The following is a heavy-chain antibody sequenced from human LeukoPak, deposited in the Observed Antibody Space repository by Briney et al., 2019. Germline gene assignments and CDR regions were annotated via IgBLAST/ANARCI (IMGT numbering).Heavy chain of an antibody. D-gene: IGHD6-13*01. CDR2: IIHIFGTA. CDR1: GGTFSSYA. CDR3: ARVLREQQLAYYYYYMDV. V-gene: IGHV1-69*05. Sequence: SVKVSCKASGGTFSSYAISWVRQAPGQGLECMGGIIHIFGTANYAQKFQGRVTITTDESTSTAYMELSSLRSEDTAVYYCARVLREQQLAYYYYYMDVWGKGTTVTVSS. J-gene: IGHJ6*03.